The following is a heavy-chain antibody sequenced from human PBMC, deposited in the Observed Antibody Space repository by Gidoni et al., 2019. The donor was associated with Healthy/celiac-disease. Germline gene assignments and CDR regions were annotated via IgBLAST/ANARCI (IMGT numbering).Heavy chain of an antibody. V-gene: IGHV3-30*18. D-gene: IGHD6-13*01. CDR2: ISYDGSNK. Sequence: QVQLVESWGGVVQPGRSLRLSCAASGLTFSSYGMHWVRQAPCKGLEWVAVISYDGSNKYYADSVKGRFTISRDNSKHTLYLQMNSLRAEDTAVYYCAKDWQQLVLVANGPFDYWGQGTLVTVSS. CDR3: AKDWQQLVLVANGPFDY. J-gene: IGHJ4*02. CDR1: GLTFSSYG.